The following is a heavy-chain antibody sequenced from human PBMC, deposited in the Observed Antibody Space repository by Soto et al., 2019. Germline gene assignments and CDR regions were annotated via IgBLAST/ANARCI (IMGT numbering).Heavy chain of an antibody. Sequence: GGSLRLSCAASGFTLSSYGMHWVRQAPGKGLAWVAVIWYDGSNKYYADSVKGRFTISRDNSKNTLYLQMNSLRAEDTAVYYCARDKGCTQPQYYFDYWGQGT. J-gene: IGHJ4*02. V-gene: IGHV3-33*01. CDR1: GFTLSSYG. CDR3: ARDKGCTQPQYYFDY. CDR2: IWYDGSNK.